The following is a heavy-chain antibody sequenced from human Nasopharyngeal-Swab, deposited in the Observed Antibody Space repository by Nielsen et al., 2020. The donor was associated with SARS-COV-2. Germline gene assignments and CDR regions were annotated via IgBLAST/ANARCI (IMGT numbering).Heavy chain of an antibody. CDR3: ARDKPTTDDAFDI. Sequence: GGSLRLSCAASGFTFSSYAMSWVRQAPGKGLEWVSVIYSGGSSTYYADSVKGRFTISRDNSKNSLYLQMNSLRAEDTAVYYCARDKPTTDDAFDIWGQGTMVTVSS. J-gene: IGHJ3*02. CDR2: IYSGGSST. V-gene: IGHV3-23*03. CDR1: GFTFSSYA. D-gene: IGHD1-26*01.